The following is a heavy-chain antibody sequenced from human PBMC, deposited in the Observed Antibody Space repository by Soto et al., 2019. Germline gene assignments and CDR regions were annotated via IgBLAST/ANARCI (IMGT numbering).Heavy chain of an antibody. J-gene: IGHJ4*02. D-gene: IGHD5-18*01. CDR2: IIPIFATA. V-gene: IGHV1-69*13. CDR1: GGTFSSYA. Sequence: SVKVSCKASGGTFSSYAISWVRQAPGEGLEWMGGIIPIFATANYAQKFQGRVTITADESTSTAYMELSSLRSEDTAVYYCASAGAYSYGFDYWGQGTLVTVSS. CDR3: ASAGAYSYGFDY.